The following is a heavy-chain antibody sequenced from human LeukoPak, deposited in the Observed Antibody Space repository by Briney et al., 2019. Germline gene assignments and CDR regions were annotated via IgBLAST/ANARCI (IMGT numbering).Heavy chain of an antibody. D-gene: IGHD4-11*01. V-gene: IGHV3-11*04. Sequence: GGSLRLSCAASGFTFSDYYMSWIRQAPGKGLEWVSYISSSGSTIYYGDSVKGRFTISRDNAKNSLYLQMNSLRAEDTAVYHCARDPMTTEGYYYYYMDVWGKGTTVTVSS. CDR3: ARDPMTTEGYYYYYMDV. J-gene: IGHJ6*03. CDR1: GFTFSDYY. CDR2: ISSSGSTI.